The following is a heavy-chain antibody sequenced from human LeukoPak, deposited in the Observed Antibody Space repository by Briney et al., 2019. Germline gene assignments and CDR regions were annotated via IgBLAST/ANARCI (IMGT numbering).Heavy chain of an antibody. Sequence: GGSLRLSCAASGFTFSSYGMHWVRQAPGKGLEWVAVISYDGSNKYYADSVKGRFTISRDNSKNTLYLQMNSLRAEDTAVYYCARDRSSGWYEDAGYYFDYWGQGTLVTVSS. CDR2: ISYDGSNK. V-gene: IGHV3-30*03. CDR3: ARDRSSGWYEDAGYYFDY. J-gene: IGHJ4*02. CDR1: GFTFSSYG. D-gene: IGHD6-19*01.